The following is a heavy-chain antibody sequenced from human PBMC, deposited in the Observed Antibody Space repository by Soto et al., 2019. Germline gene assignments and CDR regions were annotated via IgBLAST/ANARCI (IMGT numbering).Heavy chain of an antibody. J-gene: IGHJ6*02. V-gene: IGHV3-30*03. CDR2: ISYDGSNK. D-gene: IGHD6-6*01. CDR3: AREEAHFRGMDV. CDR1: GFTFSRYG. Sequence: GGSLRLSCAASGFTFSRYGMNWVRQAPGKGLEWVAVISYDGSNKYYADSVKGRFTISRDNSKNTLYLQMNSLRVEDTAVYYCAREEAHFRGMDVWGQGTTVTVSS.